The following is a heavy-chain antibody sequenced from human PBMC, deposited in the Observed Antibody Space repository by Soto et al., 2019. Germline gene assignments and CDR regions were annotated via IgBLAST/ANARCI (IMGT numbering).Heavy chain of an antibody. CDR2: IYYSGST. D-gene: IGHD5-12*01. CDR1: GGSISSSSYY. V-gene: IGHV4-39*01. CDR3: ARRGGVATNAFDI. J-gene: IGHJ3*02. Sequence: QLQLQESGPGLVKPSETLSLTCTVSGGSISSSSYYWGWIRQPPGKGLEWIGIIYYSGSTYYNPSLKSRVTISVDTSKNQFSLKLSSVTAADTAVYYCARRGGVATNAFDIWGQGTMVTASS.